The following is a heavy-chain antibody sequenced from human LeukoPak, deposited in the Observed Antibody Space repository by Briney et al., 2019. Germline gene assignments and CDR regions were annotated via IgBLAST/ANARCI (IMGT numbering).Heavy chain of an antibody. CDR2: ISGSGGSA. J-gene: IGHJ3*02. Sequence: GGSLRLSCAVSGFTFSRFAMNWVRQAPGQGLEWISIISGSGGSAYYADSMKGRFTISRDNFENTLYLQMNSLRAEDTAAYYCAKERVRCSSSSCYPDAFDIWGQGTMVTVSS. D-gene: IGHD2-2*01. V-gene: IGHV3-23*01. CDR1: GFTFSRFA. CDR3: AKERVRCSSSSCYPDAFDI.